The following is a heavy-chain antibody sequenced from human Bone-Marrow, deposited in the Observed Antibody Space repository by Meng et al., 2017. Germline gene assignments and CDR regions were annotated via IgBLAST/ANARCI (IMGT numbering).Heavy chain of an antibody. CDR2: FDPEDGET. CDR1: GYNFPDYY. CDR3: ATVERGYCSGGSCYRPFDY. V-gene: IGHV1-24*01. Sequence: ASVKVSCKPSGYNFPDYYIHWVRRAPGQGLEWMGGFDPEDGETIYAQKFQGRVTMTEDTSTDTAYMELSSLRSEDTAVYYCATVERGYCSGGSCYRPFDYWGQGTLVTVSS. D-gene: IGHD2-15*01. J-gene: IGHJ4*02.